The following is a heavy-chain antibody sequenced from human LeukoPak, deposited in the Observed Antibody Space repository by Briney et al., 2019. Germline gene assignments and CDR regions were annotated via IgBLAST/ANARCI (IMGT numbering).Heavy chain of an antibody. CDR1: GGSIRSSNSF. CDR3: ARGGWDYGEYYFDY. D-gene: IGHD4-17*01. Sequence: SETLSLTCSVSGGSIRSSNSFWGWIRQPPGERLEWIATIYYNGNTYYNPSLQSRVTISVDTSKNQFSLKLSSVTAADTAVYYCARGGWDYGEYYFDYWGQGTLVTVSS. V-gene: IGHV4-39*07. CDR2: IYYNGNT. J-gene: IGHJ4*02.